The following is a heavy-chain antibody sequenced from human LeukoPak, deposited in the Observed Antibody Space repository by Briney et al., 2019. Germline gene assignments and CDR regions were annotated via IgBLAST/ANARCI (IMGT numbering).Heavy chain of an antibody. Sequence: ASVKVSCKASGYTFIDYYIHWVRQAPGQGLERMGWINPNSGGTNFAQKFQGRVTMTRDTSISTTFMDLSSQTSDDTAIYYCARGHDNTGYNYFDYWGQGTLVTVSS. V-gene: IGHV1-2*02. CDR1: GYTFIDYY. CDR2: INPNSGGT. J-gene: IGHJ4*02. CDR3: ARGHDNTGYNYFDY. D-gene: IGHD3-9*01.